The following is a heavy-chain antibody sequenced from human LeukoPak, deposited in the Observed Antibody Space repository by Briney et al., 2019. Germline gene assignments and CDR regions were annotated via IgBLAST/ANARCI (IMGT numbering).Heavy chain of an antibody. J-gene: IGHJ5*02. D-gene: IGHD2-21*02. CDR3: ATVGFPYCGGDCYSGNWFDP. V-gene: IGHV1-2*02. CDR2: INPNSGGT. Sequence: GASVKVSYKASGYTFTLYYMHWVRQAPGQGLEWMGWINPNSGGTNYAQKFQGRVTMTRDTSISTAYMELSRLRSDDTAVYYCATVGFPYCGGDCYSGNWFDPWGQGTLVTVSS. CDR1: GYTFTLYY.